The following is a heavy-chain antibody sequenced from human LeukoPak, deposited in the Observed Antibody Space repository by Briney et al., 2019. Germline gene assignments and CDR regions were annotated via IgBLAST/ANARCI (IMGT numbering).Heavy chain of an antibody. CDR1: GGPFRGFF. CDR3: ARPYYYDSRIDP. CDR2: INHSGSA. Sequence: SETLSLTCAVYGGPFRGFFWSWIRQTPGKGLEWIGEINHSGSANYNPSLKSRVTISVDTSKNQVSLMLSSVTAADTAVYYCARPYYYDSRIDPWGQGILVTVSS. D-gene: IGHD3-22*01. J-gene: IGHJ5*02. V-gene: IGHV4-34*01.